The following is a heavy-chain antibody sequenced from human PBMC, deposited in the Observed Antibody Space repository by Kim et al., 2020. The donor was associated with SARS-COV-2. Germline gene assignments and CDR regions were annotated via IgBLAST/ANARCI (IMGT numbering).Heavy chain of an antibody. J-gene: IGHJ6*02. Sequence: KSRVTISVDTSKNQFSLKLSSVTAADTAVYYCARVRMASKGKYYYYGMDVWGQGTTVTVSS. V-gene: IGHV4-31*02. D-gene: IGHD5-12*01. CDR3: ARVRMASKGKYYYYGMDV.